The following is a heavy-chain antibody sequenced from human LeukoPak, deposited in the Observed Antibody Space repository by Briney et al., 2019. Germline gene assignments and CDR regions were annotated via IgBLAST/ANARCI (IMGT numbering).Heavy chain of an antibody. CDR1: GYTFTSYG. Sequence: GASVKVSCKASGYTFTSYGINWVRQAPGQGLEWMGWISGYNGNTNYAQKVQGRVTMTTDTSTSTAYMELRSLRSDDTAVCYCARASRGYCSSTSCAGDYWGQGTLVIVSS. D-gene: IGHD2-2*01. CDR3: ARASRGYCSSTSCAGDY. V-gene: IGHV1-18*01. J-gene: IGHJ4*02. CDR2: ISGYNGNT.